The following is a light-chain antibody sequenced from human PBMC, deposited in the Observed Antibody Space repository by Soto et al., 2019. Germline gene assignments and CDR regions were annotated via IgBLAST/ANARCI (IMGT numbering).Light chain of an antibody. Sequence: QAVVTQEASLTVSPGETVTLTCGSSTGVVTSGHCPYWFQHKPGQVPRTLIFDTNNRHSWTPARFSGSLLGGKAALTLSGAQPDDEADYYCLLFYGGARVVFGGGTKLTVL. CDR1: TGVVTSGHC. CDR2: DTN. V-gene: IGLV7-46*01. CDR3: LLFYGGARVV. J-gene: IGLJ2*01.